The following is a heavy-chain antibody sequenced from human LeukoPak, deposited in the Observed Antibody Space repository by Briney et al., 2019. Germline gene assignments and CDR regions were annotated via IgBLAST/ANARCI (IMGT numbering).Heavy chain of an antibody. CDR3: ARGAGDTAMVDHPTTFDY. CDR1: GGSISSGGYY. J-gene: IGHJ4*02. V-gene: IGHV4-31*03. D-gene: IGHD5-18*01. Sequence: PSQTLSLTCTVSGGSISSGGYYWSWIRQHPGKGLEWIGYIYYSGSTYYNPSLKSRVTISVDTSKNQFSLKLSSVTAADTAVYYCARGAGDTAMVDHPTTFDYWGQGTLVTVSS. CDR2: IYYSGST.